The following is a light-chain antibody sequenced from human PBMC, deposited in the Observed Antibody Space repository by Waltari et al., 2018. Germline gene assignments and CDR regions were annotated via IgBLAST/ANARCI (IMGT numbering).Light chain of an antibody. V-gene: IGLV2-14*01. J-gene: IGLJ3*02. Sequence: QSALTQPASVSGSPGQSIPISCTGTSSDLGFYNYVSWYQQHPGKAPKLMIYDVSERPSGVSNRFSGSKSGNTASLTISGLQAEDEADYYCNSYAGSSSWVFGGGTKLTVL. CDR1: SSDLGFYNY. CDR3: NSYAGSSSWV. CDR2: DVS.